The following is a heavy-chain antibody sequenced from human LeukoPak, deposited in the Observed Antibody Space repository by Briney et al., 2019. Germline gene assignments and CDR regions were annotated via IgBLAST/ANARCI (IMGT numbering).Heavy chain of an antibody. J-gene: IGHJ6*02. Sequence: ASVKVSCKASGYTFTSYDINWVRQATGQGLEWMGWMNPNSGNTGYAQKFQGRVTMTRNTSISTAYMELSSLRSDDTAVYYCARVSNYDFWSGYYTGIYYYGMDVWGQGTTVTVSS. D-gene: IGHD3-3*01. CDR1: GYTFTSYD. V-gene: IGHV1-8*01. CDR2: MNPNSGNT. CDR3: ARVSNYDFWSGYYTGIYYYGMDV.